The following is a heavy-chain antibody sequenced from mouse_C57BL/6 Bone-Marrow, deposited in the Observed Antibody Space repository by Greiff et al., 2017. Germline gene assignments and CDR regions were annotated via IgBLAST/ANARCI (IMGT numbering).Heavy chain of an antibody. CDR2: ISDGGSYT. V-gene: IGHV5-4*03. D-gene: IGHD1-1*01. Sequence: EVKLVESGGGLVKPGGSLKLSCAASGFTFSSYAMSWVRQTPETRLEWVATISDGGSYTYYPDNVKGRFTISRDNAKNNLYLQMSHLKSEDTAMYYCARVLYYGLDYWGQGTTLTGSS. CDR3: ARVLYYGLDY. CDR1: GFTFSSYA. J-gene: IGHJ2*01.